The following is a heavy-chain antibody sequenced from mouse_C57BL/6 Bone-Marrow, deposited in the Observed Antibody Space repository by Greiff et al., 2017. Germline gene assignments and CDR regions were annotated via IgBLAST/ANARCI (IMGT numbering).Heavy chain of an antibody. V-gene: IGHV5-12*01. CDR3: ASPFFYYAMDY. CDR1: GFTFSDYY. Sequence: EVQGVESGGGLVQPGGSLKLSCAASGFTFSDYYMYWVRQTPEKRLEWVAYISNGGGSTYYPDTVKGRFTISRDNAKNTLYLQMSRLKSEDTAMYYCASPFFYYAMDYWGQGTSVTVSS. CDR2: ISNGGGST. J-gene: IGHJ4*01.